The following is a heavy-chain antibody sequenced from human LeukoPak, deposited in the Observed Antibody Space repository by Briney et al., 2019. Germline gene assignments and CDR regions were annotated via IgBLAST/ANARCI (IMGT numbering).Heavy chain of an antibody. CDR1: GDSINSRTYY. J-gene: IGHJ4*02. CDR3: TTFFPYISTLD. Sequence: PSETLSLTCTVSGDSINSRTYYWGWIRQPPGKRLEWIGSRYYSGSTYYNPSLKNRVTISVDTLKNQFSVKLTSVTAADTAVYYCTTFFPYISTLDWGQGTLVTVSS. D-gene: IGHD6-13*01. CDR2: RYYSGST. V-gene: IGHV4-39*07.